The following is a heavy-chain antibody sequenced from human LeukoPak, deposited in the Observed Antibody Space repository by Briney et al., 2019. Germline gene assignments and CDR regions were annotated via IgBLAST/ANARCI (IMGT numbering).Heavy chain of an antibody. CDR1: GFTFSSYA. J-gene: IGHJ4*02. Sequence: GGSLRLSCAASGFTFSSYAMHWVRQAPGKGLEWVAVISYDGSNKYYADSVKGRFTISRDNSKNTLYLQMNSLRAEDTAVYYCARVAGSVSNYYDSSGYYLLNDYWGQGTLVTVSS. V-gene: IGHV3-30*04. CDR3: ARVAGSVSNYYDSSGYYLLNDY. CDR2: ISYDGSNK. D-gene: IGHD3-22*01.